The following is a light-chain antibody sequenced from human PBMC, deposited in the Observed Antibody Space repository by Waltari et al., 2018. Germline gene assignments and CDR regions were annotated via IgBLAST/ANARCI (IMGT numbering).Light chain of an antibody. CDR3: QQYNSYSWT. CDR2: KAS. CDR1: QRISSW. Sequence: DIQMTQSPSTLSASVGDRVTITCRASQRISSWLAWYQQKPGKAPKLLIQKASSLESGVPSRFSGSGSGTEFTLTISSLQPDDFATYYCQQYNSYSWTFGQGTKVEIK. V-gene: IGKV1-5*03. J-gene: IGKJ1*01.